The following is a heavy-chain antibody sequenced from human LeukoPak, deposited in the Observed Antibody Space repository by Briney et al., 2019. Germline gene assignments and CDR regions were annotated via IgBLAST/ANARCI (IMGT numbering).Heavy chain of an antibody. CDR1: GFSVSSNY. CDR3: ARGLKYSTGLYYFDY. V-gene: IGHV3-53*01. J-gene: IGHJ4*02. Sequence: PGGSLRLSCAASGFSVSSNYMSWVRQAPGKGLEWVSVIYSGSETYYADSVKGRFTISRDNSKNTLYLQVNCLRGEETAVYYCARGLKYSTGLYYFDYWGQGTLVTVSS. CDR2: IYSGSET. D-gene: IGHD2-8*02.